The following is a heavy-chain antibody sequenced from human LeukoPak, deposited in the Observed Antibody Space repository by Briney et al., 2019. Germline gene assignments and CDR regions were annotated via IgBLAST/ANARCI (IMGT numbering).Heavy chain of an antibody. Sequence: PGGSLRLSCAASGFTFSSYAMSWVRQAPGKGLEWVSAISGSGGSTYYADSMKGRFTISRDNSKNTLYLQMNSLRAEDTAVYYCAKDTTVVTDAPDYWGQGTLVTVSS. CDR3: AKDTTVVTDAPDY. CDR1: GFTFSSYA. CDR2: ISGSGGST. J-gene: IGHJ4*02. V-gene: IGHV3-23*01. D-gene: IGHD4-23*01.